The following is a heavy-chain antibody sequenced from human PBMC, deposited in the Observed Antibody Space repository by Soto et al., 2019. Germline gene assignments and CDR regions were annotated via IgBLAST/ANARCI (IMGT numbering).Heavy chain of an antibody. J-gene: IGHJ4*02. D-gene: IGHD3-3*01. Sequence: ASVKVSCKASGYTFTSYAMHWVRQAPGQRLEWMGWINAGNGNTKYSQKFQGRVTITRDTSASTAYMELSSLRSEDTAVYYCARVVWRYYDFWSGYYDVIPEYYFDYWGQRTLVTVSS. CDR3: ARVVWRYYDFWSGYYDVIPEYYFDY. CDR1: GYTFTSYA. CDR2: INAGNGNT. V-gene: IGHV1-3*01.